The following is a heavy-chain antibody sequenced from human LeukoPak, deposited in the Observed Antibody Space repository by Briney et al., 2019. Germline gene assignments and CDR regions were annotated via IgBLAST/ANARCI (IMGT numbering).Heavy chain of an antibody. V-gene: IGHV3-64D*06. J-gene: IGHJ4*02. Sequence: PGGSLRLSCSASGFTFSSYAMHWVRQAPGKGLEYVSAISSNGGSTYYADSVKGRFTISRDNSKNTLYLQMSRLRAEDTAVYYCVAWIQIWFKYYCGQGALFTVSS. CDR1: GFTFSSYA. D-gene: IGHD5-18*01. CDR2: ISSNGGST. CDR3: VAWIQIWFKYY.